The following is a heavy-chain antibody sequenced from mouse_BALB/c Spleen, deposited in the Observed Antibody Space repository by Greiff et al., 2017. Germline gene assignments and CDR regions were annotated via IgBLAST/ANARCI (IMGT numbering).Heavy chain of an antibody. CDR2: IDPANGNT. CDR1: GFNIKDTY. V-gene: IGHV14-3*02. CDR3: ASDYDVWYFDV. Sequence: EVQLQQSGAELVKPGASVKLSCTASGFNIKDTYMHWVKQRPEQGLEWIGRIDPANGNTKYDPKFQGKATITADTSSNTAYLQLSSLTSEVTAVYYCASDYDVWYFDVWGAGTTVTVSS. D-gene: IGHD2-4*01. J-gene: IGHJ1*01.